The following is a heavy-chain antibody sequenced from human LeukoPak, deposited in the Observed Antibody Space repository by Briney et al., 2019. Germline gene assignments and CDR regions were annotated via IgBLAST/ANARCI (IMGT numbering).Heavy chain of an antibody. CDR1: GFSLSTSGVA. V-gene: IGHV2-5*02. CDR2: IYWDDDK. Sequence: SGPTLVKPTQTLTLTRSFSGFSLSTSGVAVGWIRQPPGKALEWLALIYWDDDKDYSPPLKSRLTITKDTSKNQVVLTMTNMDPVDTATYFCVHSKPSVWTFDYHNSGYYYFDYWGQGSLVTVSS. D-gene: IGHD3-22*01. CDR3: VHSKPSVWTFDYHNSGYYYFDY. J-gene: IGHJ4*02.